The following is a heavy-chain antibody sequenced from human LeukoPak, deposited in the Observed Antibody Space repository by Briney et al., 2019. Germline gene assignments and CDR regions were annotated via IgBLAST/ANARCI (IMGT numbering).Heavy chain of an antibody. CDR3: ARVRVVAAVDAFDI. D-gene: IGHD2-15*01. Sequence: GGSLRLSCAASGFTFSSYSMNWVRQAPGKGLEWVSSISSSSSYIYYADSVKGRFTISRDNAKNSLYLQMNSLRAEDTAVYYCARVRVVAAVDAFDIWGQGTMVTVSS. J-gene: IGHJ3*02. V-gene: IGHV3-21*01. CDR1: GFTFSSYS. CDR2: ISSSSSYI.